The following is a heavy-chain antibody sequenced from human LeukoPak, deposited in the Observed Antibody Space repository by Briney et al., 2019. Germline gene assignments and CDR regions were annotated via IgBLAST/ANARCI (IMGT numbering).Heavy chain of an antibody. CDR2: IYYSGST. V-gene: IGHV4-59*01. CDR1: GGSISRYY. D-gene: IGHD3-10*01. Sequence: PSETLSLTCTVSGGSISRYYWSWIRQPPGKGLEWIGYIYYSGSTNYNPSLKSRVTISVDTSKNQFSLKLSSVTAVDTAVYYCARQIAMVLFDPWGQGTLVTVSS. J-gene: IGHJ5*02. CDR3: ARQIAMVLFDP.